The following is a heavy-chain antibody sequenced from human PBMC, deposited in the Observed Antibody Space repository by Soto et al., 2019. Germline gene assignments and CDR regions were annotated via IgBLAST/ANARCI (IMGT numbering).Heavy chain of an antibody. Sequence: QVQLVQSGAEVKKPGDSLKVSCKTSGYRFSSSDINWVRQASGQGLEWVGWMSPNSGNTGFGQKFQGRVTMTKDTARGPAYLALTSLTSEDTAVYYCVSDFAGPGEKWGQGTLVTVST. CDR3: VSDFAGPGEK. CDR1: GYRFSSSD. V-gene: IGHV1-8*01. J-gene: IGHJ4*02. CDR2: MSPNSGNT. D-gene: IGHD1-1*01.